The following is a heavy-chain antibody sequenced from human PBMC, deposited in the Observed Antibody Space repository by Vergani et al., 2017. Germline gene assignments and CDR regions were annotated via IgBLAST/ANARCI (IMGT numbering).Heavy chain of an antibody. Sequence: QVQLQESGPGLVKPSQTLSLTCTVSGASINNDFYYWHWIRQPAGKGLEWIGRIYVSGITDYNSSLQSRVSMSVDTSKNQFSLTLTSVTAADTAVYYCARDNKQRRPGAFDLWGEAAMLAV. J-gene: IGHJ3*01. D-gene: IGHD2/OR15-2a*01. CDR2: IYVSGIT. V-gene: IGHV4-61*02. CDR1: GASINNDFYY. CDR3: ARDNKQRRPGAFDL.